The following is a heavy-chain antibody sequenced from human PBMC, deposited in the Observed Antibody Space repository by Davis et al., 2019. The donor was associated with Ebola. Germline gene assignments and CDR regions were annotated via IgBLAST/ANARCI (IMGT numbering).Heavy chain of an antibody. Sequence: GGSLRLSCEASGFTVSTYYMNWVRQAPGKGLEWVSVIYSGGDTYYTDSVKGRFSISRDNTKNTLYLQMNSLRGEDTAIYYCARDTSHQLPHWLYYFYGMDVWGQGTTVTVSS. CDR3: ARDTSHQLPHWLYYFYGMDV. J-gene: IGHJ6*02. CDR2: IYSGGDT. D-gene: IGHD2-2*01. CDR1: GFTVSTYY. V-gene: IGHV3-53*01.